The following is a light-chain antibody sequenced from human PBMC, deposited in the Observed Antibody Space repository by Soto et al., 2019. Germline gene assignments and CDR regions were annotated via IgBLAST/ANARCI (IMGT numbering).Light chain of an antibody. CDR1: SSDVGGYNY. CDR2: EVS. J-gene: IGLJ1*01. V-gene: IGLV2-8*01. CDR3: SSYGGSIYV. Sequence: QSALTQPPSASGSPGQSVTISCTGTSSDVGGYNYVSWYQQHPGKAPKLMIYEVSKRPSGVPDRFSGSKSGNTASLTVSGLQAEDEADYYCSSYGGSIYVFGTGTXVTVL.